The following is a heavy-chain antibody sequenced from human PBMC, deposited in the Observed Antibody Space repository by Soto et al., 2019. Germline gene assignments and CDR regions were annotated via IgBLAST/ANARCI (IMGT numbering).Heavy chain of an antibody. CDR2: IFSNYEK. CDR1: GFSLSNARMG. Sequence: SGPTLVNPTETLTLTCTVSGFSLSNARMGVSWIRQPPGNALEWLSHIFSNYEKSYRTSLKSSLTISKNTSKSQVVLTMTNMDPVDTATYYCARILRGYDSYYYYGMDVWGQGTTVTVSS. V-gene: IGHV2-26*01. CDR3: ARILRGYDSYYYYGMDV. D-gene: IGHD5-12*01. J-gene: IGHJ6*02.